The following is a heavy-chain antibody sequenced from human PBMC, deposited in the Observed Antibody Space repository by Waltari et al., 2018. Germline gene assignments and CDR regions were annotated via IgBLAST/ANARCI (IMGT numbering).Heavy chain of an antibody. Sequence: EVQLLESGGGLVQPGGSLRLSCAASGFTFSSYAMSWVRQAPGKGLEWVSAISGSGGSTCYADSVKGRFTISRDNSKNTLYLQMNSLRAEDTAVYYCAKDRGDYDYIWGSYDYWGQGTLVTVSS. D-gene: IGHD3-16*01. CDR1: GFTFSSYA. V-gene: IGHV3-23*01. CDR3: AKDRGDYDYIWGSYDY. J-gene: IGHJ4*02. CDR2: ISGSGGST.